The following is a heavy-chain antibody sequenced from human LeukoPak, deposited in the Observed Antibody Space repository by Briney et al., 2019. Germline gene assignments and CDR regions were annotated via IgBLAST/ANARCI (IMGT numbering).Heavy chain of an antibody. J-gene: IGHJ4*02. V-gene: IGHV4-59*08. CDR2: IYHSGNT. D-gene: IGHD6-6*01. Sequence: SETLSLTCTVSGGSISSYYWSWIRQPPGKGLEWIGSIYHSGNTYYNPSLNSRVTISVDTSKNQFSLKLSSVTAADTAVYYCARLESSSACCFVDYWGQGTLVTVSS. CDR1: GGSISSYY. CDR3: ARLESSSACCFVDY.